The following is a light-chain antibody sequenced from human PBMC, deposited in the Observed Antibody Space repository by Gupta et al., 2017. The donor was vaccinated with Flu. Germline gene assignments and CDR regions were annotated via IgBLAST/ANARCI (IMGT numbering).Light chain of an antibody. CDR2: KAS. Sequence: DIQMTQSPSTLSASVGDRVTITCRASQSISEWLAWYQQKPGKAPKLLIYKASTLESGVPSRFSGRGLGTEFSLTISSLQPDDFATYYCQQCSNYPWTFGQGTEVEIK. CDR3: QQCSNYPWT. J-gene: IGKJ1*01. V-gene: IGKV1-5*03. CDR1: QSISEW.